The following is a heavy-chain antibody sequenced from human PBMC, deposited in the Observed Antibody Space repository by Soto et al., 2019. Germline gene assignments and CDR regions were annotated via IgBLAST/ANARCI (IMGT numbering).Heavy chain of an antibody. V-gene: IGHV4-39*01. J-gene: IGHJ4*02. Sequence: QLRLQESGPGLVKPSETLSLTCTVSGGSISSSSYYWGWIRQPPGKGLEWIGSIYYSGSTYYNPSLKSRVTISVDTSKNQFSLKLRSVTAADTAVFYCARYCIRTSCQDYWGQGTLVTVSS. CDR2: IYYSGST. D-gene: IGHD2-2*01. CDR1: GGSISSSSYY. CDR3: ARYCIRTSCQDY.